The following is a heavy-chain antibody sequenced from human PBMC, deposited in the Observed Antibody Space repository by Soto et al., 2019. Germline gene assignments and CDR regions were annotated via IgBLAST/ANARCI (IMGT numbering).Heavy chain of an antibody. V-gene: IGHV4-34*01. D-gene: IGHD2-2*03. CDR3: ARGPGYCSSTSCYARRGNYYYYYMDV. J-gene: IGHJ6*03. CDR2: INHSGST. CDR1: GGSFSGYY. Sequence: SETLSLTCAVYGGSFSGYYWSWIRQPPGKGLEWIGEINHSGSTNYNPSLKSRVTISVDTSKNQFSLKLSSVTAADTAVYYCARGPGYCSSTSCYARRGNYYYYYMDVWGKGTTVTVSS.